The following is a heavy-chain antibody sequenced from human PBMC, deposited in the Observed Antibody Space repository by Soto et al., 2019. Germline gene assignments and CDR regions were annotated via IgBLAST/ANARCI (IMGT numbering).Heavy chain of an antibody. CDR2: IYHSGRT. J-gene: IGHJ5*02. CDR1: GASISSGDYY. CDR3: ARVPVTANSAYYPNWFDP. V-gene: IGHV4-30-4*01. D-gene: IGHD3-22*01. Sequence: PSETLSLTWTVSGASISSGDYYWSWIRQPPGKGLEWIGYIYHSGRTYYNPSLKSRVTISVDTSRNQFSLTLSSVAAADTAVYYCARVPVTANSAYYPNWFDPWGQGTLVTVSS.